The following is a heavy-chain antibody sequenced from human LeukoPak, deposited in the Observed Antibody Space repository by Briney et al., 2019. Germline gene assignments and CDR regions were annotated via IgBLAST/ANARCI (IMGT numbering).Heavy chain of an antibody. CDR2: ISYDGSNK. CDR3: AKLMATDAFDI. D-gene: IGHD5-24*01. CDR1: GFTFSSYS. Sequence: GGSLRLSCAASGFTFSSYSMNWVRQAPGKGLEWVAVISYDGSNKYYADSVKGRFTISRDNSKNTLYLQMNSLRAEDTAVYYCAKLMATDAFDIWGQGTMVTVSS. V-gene: IGHV3-30*18. J-gene: IGHJ3*02.